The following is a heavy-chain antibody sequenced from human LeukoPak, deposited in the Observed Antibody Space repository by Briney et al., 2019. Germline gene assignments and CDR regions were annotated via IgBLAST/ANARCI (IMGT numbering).Heavy chain of an antibody. CDR1: GGSISSSSYY. V-gene: IGHV4-39*07. J-gene: IGHJ5*02. CDR2: IYYSGST. CDR3: ARVNSSSRRWFDP. Sequence: SETLSLTCTVSGGSISSSSYYWGWIRQPPGKGLEWIGSIYYSGSTYYNPSLKSRVTISVDKSKNQFSLKLSSVTAADTAVYYCARVNSSSRRWFDPWGQGTLVTVSS. D-gene: IGHD6-13*01.